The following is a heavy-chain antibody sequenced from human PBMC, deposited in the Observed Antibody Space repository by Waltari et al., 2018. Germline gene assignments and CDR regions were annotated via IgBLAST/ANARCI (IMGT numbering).Heavy chain of an antibody. J-gene: IGHJ4*02. Sequence: QVQLQESGPGLVKPSETLSLTCTVSGDSISSYYWSWIRQPPGKGLEWIGYISYTGSTNYHPSLKSRVTFSVDTSKNQFSLKLSSATAADTAVYYCARALVTTRIYFDYWGLGTLVTVSS. V-gene: IGHV4-59*08. CDR3: ARALVTTRIYFDY. D-gene: IGHD5-12*01. CDR2: ISYTGST. CDR1: GDSISSYY.